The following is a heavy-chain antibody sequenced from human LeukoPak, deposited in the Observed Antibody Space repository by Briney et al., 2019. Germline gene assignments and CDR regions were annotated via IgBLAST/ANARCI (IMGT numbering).Heavy chain of an antibody. CDR3: ASHSYDFWSGRDAFDI. J-gene: IGHJ3*02. CDR2: IYYSGST. CDR1: GGSISSSSYY. D-gene: IGHD3-3*01. V-gene: IGHV4-39*01. Sequence: PSETLSLTCTVSGGSISSSSYYWGWIRQPPGKGLEWIGSIYYSGSTYYNPSLKSRVTISVDTSKNQFSLKLSSVTAADTAVYYCASHSYDFWSGRDAFDIWGQGTMVTVSS.